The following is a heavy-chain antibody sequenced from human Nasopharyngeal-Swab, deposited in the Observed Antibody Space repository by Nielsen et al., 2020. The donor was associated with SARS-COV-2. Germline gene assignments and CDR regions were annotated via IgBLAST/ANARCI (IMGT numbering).Heavy chain of an antibody. J-gene: IGHJ4*02. V-gene: IGHV3-30*18. CDR1: GFTFSSYG. CDR3: AKSAMYDY. CDR2: ISYDGSNK. Sequence: GGSLRLSCAASGFTFSSYGMHWVRQAPGKGLEWVAVISYDGSNKYYADSVKGRFTISRDNSKNTLYLQMNSLRAEDTAVYYCAKSAMYDYWGQGTLVTFSS. D-gene: IGHD2-8*01.